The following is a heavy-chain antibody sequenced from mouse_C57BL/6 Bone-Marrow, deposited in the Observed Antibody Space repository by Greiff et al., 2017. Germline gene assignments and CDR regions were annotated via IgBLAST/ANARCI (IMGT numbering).Heavy chain of an antibody. D-gene: IGHD2-1*01. CDR2: IDPENGDT. V-gene: IGHV14-4*01. J-gene: IGHJ4*01. Sequence: VQLQQSGAELVRPGASVKLSCTASGFNIKDDYMPWVKQRPEPGLEWIGWIDPENGDTEYASKFQGKATITANTSSNTAYLLLSSLTSEYTAVYYATCYGNYLCAMEYWGQGTSVTVSS. CDR1: GFNIKDDY. CDR3: TCYGNYLCAMEY.